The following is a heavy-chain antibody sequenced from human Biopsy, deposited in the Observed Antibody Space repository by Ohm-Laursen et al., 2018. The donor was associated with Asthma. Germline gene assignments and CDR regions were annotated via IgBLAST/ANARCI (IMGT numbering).Heavy chain of an antibody. V-gene: IGHV3-30*18. CDR3: AKRRGYSGHDNDY. Sequence: SLRLSCAASGFMFRSFGMHWVRQAPGKGLEWVAVISYDGSNKYYADSVKGRFTVSRDNSKSTLYLQMNSLRTEDTAVYYCAKRRGYSGHDNDYWGQGTLVIVSS. CDR1: GFMFRSFG. CDR2: ISYDGSNK. J-gene: IGHJ4*02. D-gene: IGHD5-12*01.